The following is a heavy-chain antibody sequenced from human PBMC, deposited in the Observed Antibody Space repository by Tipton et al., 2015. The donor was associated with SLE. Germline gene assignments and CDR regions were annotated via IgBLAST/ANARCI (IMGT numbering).Heavy chain of an antibody. D-gene: IGHD2-2*01. Sequence: TLSLTCTVSGGSISSSSYYWGWIRQPPGKGLEWIGSIYYSGSTYYNQSLKSRVTISVDTSKNQFSLKLSSVTAADTAVYYCARDSRLHWYFDLWGRGTLVTVSS. CDR1: GGSISSSSYY. V-gene: IGHV4-39*07. J-gene: IGHJ2*01. CDR3: ARDSRLHWYFDL. CDR2: IYYSGST.